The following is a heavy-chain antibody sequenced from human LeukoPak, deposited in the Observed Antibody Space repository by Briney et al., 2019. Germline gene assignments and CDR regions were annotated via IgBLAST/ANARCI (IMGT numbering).Heavy chain of an antibody. CDR1: GGSLSSGSYY. V-gene: IGHV4-61*02. J-gene: IGHJ4*02. CDR3: ARDDILAGFDY. Sequence: SETLSLTCTVSGGSLSSGSYYWSWIRQPAGKGLEWIGRIYTSGSTNYNPSLKSRVTISVDTSKNQFSLKLSSVTAADTAVYYCARDDILAGFDYWGQGTLVTVSS. D-gene: IGHD3-9*01. CDR2: IYTSGST.